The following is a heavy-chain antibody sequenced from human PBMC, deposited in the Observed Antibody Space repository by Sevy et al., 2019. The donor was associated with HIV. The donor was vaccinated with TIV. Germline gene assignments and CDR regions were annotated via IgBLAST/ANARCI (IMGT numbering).Heavy chain of an antibody. Sequence: GGSLRLSCAASGLTFSAYAMNWVRQAPGKGLEWVSGISGSGFSTYNADSVKGRFTISRDNSKKTLYLQMHSLRVEDTAIYYCARIFPKEGNYYFDYWGQGALVTVSS. J-gene: IGHJ4*02. CDR1: GLTFSAYA. V-gene: IGHV3-23*01. D-gene: IGHD3-9*01. CDR2: ISGSGFST. CDR3: ARIFPKEGNYYFDY.